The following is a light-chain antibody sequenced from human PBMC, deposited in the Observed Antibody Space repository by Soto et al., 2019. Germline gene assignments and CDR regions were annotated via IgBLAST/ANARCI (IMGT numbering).Light chain of an antibody. Sequence: EIVMTQSPATLSVSPGERATLSCRASQSVNSNLAWYQQKPGQAPRLFIYGASTRATGIPARFSGSGSGTEFTLTISSLQSEDFAVYYCQQYNKWPMYTFGPGTKLEIK. CDR1: QSVNSN. V-gene: IGKV3-15*01. CDR3: QQYNKWPMYT. CDR2: GAS. J-gene: IGKJ2*01.